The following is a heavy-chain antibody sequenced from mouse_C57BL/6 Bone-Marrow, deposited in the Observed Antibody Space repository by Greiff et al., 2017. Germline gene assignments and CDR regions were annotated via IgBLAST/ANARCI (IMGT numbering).Heavy chain of an antibody. J-gene: IGHJ3*01. CDR3: ARWVYDGYYGFAY. CDR1: GYTFTSYG. CDR2: IYPRSGNT. Sequence: QVQLQQSGAELARPGASVKLSCKASGYTFTSYGISWVKQRTGQGLEWIGEIYPRSGNTYYNEKFKGKATPTADKSSSTAYMELRSLTSEDSAVYFCARWVYDGYYGFAYWGQGTLVTVSA. D-gene: IGHD2-3*01. V-gene: IGHV1-81*01.